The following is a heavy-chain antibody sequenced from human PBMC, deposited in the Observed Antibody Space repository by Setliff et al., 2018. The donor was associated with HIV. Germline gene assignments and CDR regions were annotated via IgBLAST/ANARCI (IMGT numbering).Heavy chain of an antibody. CDR3: ARVRYCSGGSCYGGEYWFDP. CDR1: GYTFTSYY. Sequence: GGSVKVSCKASGYTFTSYYIHWVRLAPGQGLEWMGVIHPSGGSTSYAQSFQDRVTMTRDTSTSTVYMELSSLRSEDTAVYYCARVRYCSGGSCYGGEYWFDPWGQGTLVTVSS. V-gene: IGHV1-46*01. CDR2: IHPSGGST. D-gene: IGHD2-15*01. J-gene: IGHJ5*02.